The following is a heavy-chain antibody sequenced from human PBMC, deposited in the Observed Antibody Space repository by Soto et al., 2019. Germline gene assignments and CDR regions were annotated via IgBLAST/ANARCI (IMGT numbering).Heavy chain of an antibody. CDR2: ISSNGGST. V-gene: IGHV3-64*01. J-gene: IGHJ4*02. Sequence: GGSLRLSCAASGFTFSSYAMHWFRQAPGKGLEYVSAISSNGGSTYYANSVKGRFTISRDNSKNTLYLQMGSLRAEDMAVYYCARDDFSGGYWGQGTLVTVSS. D-gene: IGHD3-3*01. CDR3: ARDDFSGGY. CDR1: GFTFSSYA.